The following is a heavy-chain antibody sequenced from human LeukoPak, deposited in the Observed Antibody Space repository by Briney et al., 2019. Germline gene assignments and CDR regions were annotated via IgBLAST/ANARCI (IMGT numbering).Heavy chain of an antibody. Sequence: GGSLRLSCAASGFIFSSYWMHWVRQVPGKRLVWVSRISGDGSSTTYADSVKGRFTISRDNAKNTLYLQMDSLRAEDTAVYYCGREAWFDPWGQGTLVTVSS. CDR1: GFIFSSYW. CDR3: GREAWFDP. V-gene: IGHV3-74*03. CDR2: ISGDGSST. J-gene: IGHJ5*02.